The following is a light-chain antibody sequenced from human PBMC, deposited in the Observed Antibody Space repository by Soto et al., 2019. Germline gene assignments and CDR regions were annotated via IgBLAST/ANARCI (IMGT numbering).Light chain of an antibody. CDR2: YAS. V-gene: IGKV3-15*01. J-gene: IGKJ2*01. CDR3: QQYDKWPHT. CDR1: QNLSRN. Sequence: EMVMTQSPATLSVSPGERATLSCRASQNLSRNLAWYQQQPGQAPRLLIFYASTRATGIPARFSGSGSGTDFTLTISNLQSEDFAVYYCQQYDKWPHTFGQGTKLEIK.